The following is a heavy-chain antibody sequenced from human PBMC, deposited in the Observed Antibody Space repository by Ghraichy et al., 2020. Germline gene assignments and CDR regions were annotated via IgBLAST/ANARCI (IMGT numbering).Heavy chain of an antibody. CDR2: ISYSGTT. D-gene: IGHD5-24*01. J-gene: IGHJ4*02. Sequence: SETLSLTCTVSGGSIGSTNYGWGWIRQPPGKGLEWIASISYSGTTYYNPSLKSRVTIFTDTSKNQFSLRLSSVTAVDTAVYYCASRASKRSDYWGQGTLVTVTS. CDR3: ASRASKRSDY. CDR1: GGSIGSTNYG. V-gene: IGHV4-39*01.